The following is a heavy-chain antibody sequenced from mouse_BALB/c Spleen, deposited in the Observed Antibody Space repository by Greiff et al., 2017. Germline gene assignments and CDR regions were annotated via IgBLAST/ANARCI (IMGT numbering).Heavy chain of an antibody. D-gene: IGHD2-3*01. CDR1: GFNIKDTY. Sequence: VQLKESGAELVKPGASVKLSCTASGFNIKDTYMHWVKQRPEQGLEWIGRIDPANGNTKYDPKFQGKATITADTSSNTAYLQLSSLTSEDTAVYYCARDGYYPYAMDYWGQGTSVTVSS. V-gene: IGHV14-3*02. CDR2: IDPANGNT. CDR3: ARDGYYPYAMDY. J-gene: IGHJ4*01.